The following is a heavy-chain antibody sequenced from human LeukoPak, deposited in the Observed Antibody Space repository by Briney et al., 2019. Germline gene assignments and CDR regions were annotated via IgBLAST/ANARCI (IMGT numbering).Heavy chain of an antibody. V-gene: IGHV3-21*01. D-gene: IGHD6-13*01. CDR3: ARVAAARTGIFVNFYYSMDI. J-gene: IGHJ6*03. Sequence: GGSLRLSCAASGFTFNSYSTNWVRQAPGKGLEWVSSISSRSSYIYYADSVKGRFTISRDKAKNSVDLQMNSLRVEDTAVYYCARVAAARTGIFVNFYYSMDIWGKGTTVTISS. CDR1: GFTFNSYS. CDR2: ISSRSSYI.